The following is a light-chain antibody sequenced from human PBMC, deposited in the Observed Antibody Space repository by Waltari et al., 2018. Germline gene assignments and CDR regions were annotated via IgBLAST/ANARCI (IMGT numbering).Light chain of an antibody. CDR2: AAS. Sequence: EIVLTQSPATLSLSPGERATLSCRASQSVSSYLAWFQQKPGQAPRLLIYAASNRATGIPARFSGSRSGTDFTLTISSLEPEDFAVYYCQQRSNWLTFGGGTKVEIK. J-gene: IGKJ4*01. CDR1: QSVSSY. CDR3: QQRSNWLT. V-gene: IGKV3-11*01.